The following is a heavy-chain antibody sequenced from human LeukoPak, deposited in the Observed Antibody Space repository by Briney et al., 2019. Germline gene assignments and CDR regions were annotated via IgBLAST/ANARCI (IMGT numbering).Heavy chain of an antibody. CDR1: GYSFTSYW. V-gene: IGHV5-51*01. D-gene: IGHD2-15*01. CDR2: IYPGDSDT. J-gene: IGHJ4*02. CDR3: ARLRYCSGGSCPDPYYFDY. Sequence: GESLKISCKGSGYSFTSYWIGWVRQMPGKGLEWMGIIYPGDSDTRYSPSFQGQVTISADKSISTAYLQWSSLKASDTATYYCARLRYCSGGSCPDPYYFDYWGQGTLVTVSS.